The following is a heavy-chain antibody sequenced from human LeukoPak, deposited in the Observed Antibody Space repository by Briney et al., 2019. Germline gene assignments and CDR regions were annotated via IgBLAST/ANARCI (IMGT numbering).Heavy chain of an antibody. CDR1: GFTFDDYA. D-gene: IGHD4-17*01. CDR2: ISWNSGSI. J-gene: IGHJ5*02. V-gene: IGHV3-9*03. Sequence: PGGSLRLSCAASGFTFDDYAMHWVRQAPGKGLEWVSGISWNSGSIGYADSVKGRFTISRDNAKNSLYLQMNSLRAEDMALYYCAKGGDGDYLSWFDPWGQGTLVTVSS. CDR3: AKGGDGDYLSWFDP.